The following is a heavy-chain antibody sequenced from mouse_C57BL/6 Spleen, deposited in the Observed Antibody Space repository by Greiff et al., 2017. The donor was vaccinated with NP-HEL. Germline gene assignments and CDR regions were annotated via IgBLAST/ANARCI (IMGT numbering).Heavy chain of an antibody. CDR2: IYPGGGYT. J-gene: IGHJ4*01. D-gene: IGHD2-1*01. V-gene: IGHV1-63*01. Sequence: QVQLQQSGAELVRPGTSVKMSCKASGYTFTNYWIGWAKQRPGHGLEWIGDIYPGGGYTNYNEKFKGKATLTADKSSSTAYMQFSSLTSEDSAIYYCARSGNTYAMDYWGQGTSVTVSS. CDR1: GYTFTNYW. CDR3: ARSGNTYAMDY.